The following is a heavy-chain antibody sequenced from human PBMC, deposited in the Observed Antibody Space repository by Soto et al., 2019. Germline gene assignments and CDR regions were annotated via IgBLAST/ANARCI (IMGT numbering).Heavy chain of an antibody. V-gene: IGHV3-15*01. CDR2: IKSKTDGGTT. Sequence: GGSLRLSCAASGFTFSNAWMSWVRQAPGKGLEWVGRIKSKTDGGTTDYAAPVKGRFTISRDDSKNTLYLQMNSLETEDTAVYYCTTEDSSSWYVSPFDPWGQGTLVTVSS. CDR3: TTEDSSSWYVSPFDP. CDR1: GFTFSNAW. D-gene: IGHD6-13*01. J-gene: IGHJ5*02.